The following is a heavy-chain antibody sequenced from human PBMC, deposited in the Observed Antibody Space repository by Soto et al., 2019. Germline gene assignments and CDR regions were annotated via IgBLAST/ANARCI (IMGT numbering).Heavy chain of an antibody. CDR3: ASSYGSGYRAFDY. Sequence: QVQLVQSGAEVKRPGSSVKVSCKASGDTFTFYSINWVRQAPGLGLEWLGRINPILNMSKYAQRFQGRVTMAADESRSTAYIELSSLRSEDTAIYYCASSYGSGYRAFDYWGQGALVTVSS. D-gene: IGHD3-10*01. CDR2: INPILNMS. CDR1: GDTFTFYS. J-gene: IGHJ4*02. V-gene: IGHV1-69*02.